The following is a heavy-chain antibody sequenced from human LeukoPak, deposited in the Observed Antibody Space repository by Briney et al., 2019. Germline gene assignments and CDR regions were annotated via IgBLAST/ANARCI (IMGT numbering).Heavy chain of an antibody. J-gene: IGHJ5*02. CDR3: ARVVSGVITYHWFDP. D-gene: IGHD3-22*01. Sequence: VASVKVSCKASGGTFSSYAISWVRQAPGQGLEWMGRIIPILGIANYAQKFQGRVTITADKSTSTAYMELSSLRSEDTAVYYCARVVSGVITYHWFDPWGQGTLVTVSS. V-gene: IGHV1-69*04. CDR1: GGTFSSYA. CDR2: IIPILGIA.